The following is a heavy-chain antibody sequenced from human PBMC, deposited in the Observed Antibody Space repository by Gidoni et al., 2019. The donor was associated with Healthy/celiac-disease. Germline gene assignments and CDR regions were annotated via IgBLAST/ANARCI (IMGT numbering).Heavy chain of an antibody. CDR3: ARGYPVDAFDI. CDR2: IIPIFGTA. V-gene: IGHV1-69*01. D-gene: IGHD1-1*01. Sequence: QLQLVQSGAQAETHRAPVTAPCPASGGTFSSYAISWVRQAPGQGLEWMGGIIPIFGTANYAQKFQGRVTITADESTSTAYMELSSLRSEDTAVYYCARGYPVDAFDIWGQGTMVTVSS. J-gene: IGHJ3*02. CDR1: GGTFSSYA.